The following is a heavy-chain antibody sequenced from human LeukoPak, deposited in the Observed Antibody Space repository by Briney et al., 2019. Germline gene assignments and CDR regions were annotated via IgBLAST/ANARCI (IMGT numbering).Heavy chain of an antibody. Sequence: PSETLSLTCTVSGGSISGYYWSWIRQPAGKGLEWIGRINISGSTNYNPSLKSRVTMSVDTSTNQVSLQLSSVTAADTAVYYCARSGLDYYGSGTYSLFQYWGQGTLVTVSS. D-gene: IGHD3-10*01. CDR2: INISGST. CDR3: ARSGLDYYGSGTYSLFQY. J-gene: IGHJ4*02. V-gene: IGHV4-4*07. CDR1: GGSISGYY.